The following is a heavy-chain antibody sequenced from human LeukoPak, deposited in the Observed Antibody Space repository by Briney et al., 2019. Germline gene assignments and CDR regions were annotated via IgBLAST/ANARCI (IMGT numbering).Heavy chain of an antibody. CDR2: IKQDGSEK. CDR1: GFTFSSYW. Sequence: GGSLRLSCAASGFTFSSYWMSWVRQAPGKGLEWVANIKQDGSEKYYVDSVKGRFTISRDNAKNSLYLQMNSLRAEDTAVYYCARDDYYYYYYMDVWGKGTTVTVSS. CDR3: ARDDYYYYYYMDV. J-gene: IGHJ6*03. V-gene: IGHV3-7*01.